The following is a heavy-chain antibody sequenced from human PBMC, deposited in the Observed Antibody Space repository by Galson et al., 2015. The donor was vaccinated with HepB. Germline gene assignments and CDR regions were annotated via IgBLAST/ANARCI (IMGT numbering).Heavy chain of an antibody. V-gene: IGHV3-66*02. CDR1: GFTVSNKY. CDR3: ASRPRGDYPMFDY. CDR2: IYSGGST. J-gene: IGHJ4*02. Sequence: SLRLSCAASGFTVSNKYVTWVRQAPGKGLEWVSVIYSGGSTYYADSVKGRFTISRDNSKNTLYLQMNSLRVEDTAVYHCASRPRGDYPMFDYWGQGTLVTVSS. D-gene: IGHD4-17*01.